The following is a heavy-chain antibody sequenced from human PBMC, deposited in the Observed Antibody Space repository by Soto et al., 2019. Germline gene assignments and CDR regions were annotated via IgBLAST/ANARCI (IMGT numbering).Heavy chain of an antibody. CDR2: ITPFDGNT. CDR3: ARSDLRDGSAFDI. D-gene: IGHD4-17*01. V-gene: IGHV1-45*02. J-gene: IGHJ3*02. CDR1: GYTFTYRY. Sequence: SVKVSCKASGYTFTYRYLHWVRQAPGQALEWMGWITPFDGNTNYAQKFQDRVTITRDRSMSTAYMELSSLRSEDTAMYYCARSDLRDGSAFDIWGQGTMVTVSS.